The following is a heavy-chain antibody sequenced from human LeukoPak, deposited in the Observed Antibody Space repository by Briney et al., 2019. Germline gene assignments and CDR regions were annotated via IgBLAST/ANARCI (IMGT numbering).Heavy chain of an antibody. CDR3: AREGYGYGDYYYYYMDV. V-gene: IGHV4-59*01. Sequence: SETLSLTCTVSGGSISSYYWSWIRQPPGKGLEWIGYIYYSGSTNYNPSLKSRVTISVDTSKNQFSLKLSSVTAADTAVYYCAREGYGYGDYYYYYMDVWGKGTTVTVSS. D-gene: IGHD5-18*01. CDR2: IYYSGST. CDR1: GGSISSYY. J-gene: IGHJ6*03.